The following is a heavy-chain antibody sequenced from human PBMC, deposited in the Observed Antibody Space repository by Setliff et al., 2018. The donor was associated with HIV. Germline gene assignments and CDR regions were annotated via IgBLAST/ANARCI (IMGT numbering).Heavy chain of an antibody. D-gene: IGHD5-18*01. CDR3: ARRDGYSYGFYFDY. J-gene: IGHJ4*02. CDR2: IYNTGST. Sequence: SETLSLTCTVPGGSISSGGFYWTWIRQHPGKGLEWIGYIYNTGSTYHSPSLESRVTISIDTSKNQFSLKLSSVTAADTTVYYCARRDGYSYGFYFDYWGQGTLVTVSS. V-gene: IGHV4-31*03. CDR1: GGSISSGGFY.